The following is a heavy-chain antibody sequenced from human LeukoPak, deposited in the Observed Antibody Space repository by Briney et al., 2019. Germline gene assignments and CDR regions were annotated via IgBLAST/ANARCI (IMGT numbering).Heavy chain of an antibody. CDR3: ARHTAKVVGATGIDY. Sequence: GESLKISCKGSGYSFTSYWIGWVRQMPGKGLEWMGIIYPGDSDTRYSPSFQGQVTISADKSISTAYLQWSSLKASDTAMYYCARHTAKVVGATGIDYWGQGTLVTVPS. J-gene: IGHJ4*02. V-gene: IGHV5-51*01. CDR1: GYSFTSYW. D-gene: IGHD1-26*01. CDR2: IYPGDSDT.